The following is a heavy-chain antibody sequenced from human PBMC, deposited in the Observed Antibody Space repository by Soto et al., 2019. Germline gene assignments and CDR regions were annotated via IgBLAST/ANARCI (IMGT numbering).Heavy chain of an antibody. Sequence: SETLSLTCAVYGGSFSGYYWSWIRQPPGKGLEWIGEINHSGSTNYNPSLKSRVTISVDTSKNQFSLKLSSVTAADTAVYYCARGPYYYGSGSYYWRPDYYYYYGMDVWGQGTTVTVSS. D-gene: IGHD3-10*01. CDR2: INHSGST. V-gene: IGHV4-34*01. CDR1: GGSFSGYY. J-gene: IGHJ6*02. CDR3: ARGPYYYGSGSYYWRPDYYYYYGMDV.